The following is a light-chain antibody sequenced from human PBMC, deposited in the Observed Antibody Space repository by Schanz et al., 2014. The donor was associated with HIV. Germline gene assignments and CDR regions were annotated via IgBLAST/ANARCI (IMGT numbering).Light chain of an antibody. CDR2: DDN. Sequence: QSVLTQPPSLSGAPGQRVSLSCNGTSSNIGAGYDVHWYQQFPGTAPKLLIFDDNSRPSGVPGRFSGSKSDTSASLAITGLQAEDEADYYCCSYADGGTYVFGTGTKLTVL. V-gene: IGLV1-40*01. CDR1: SSNIGAGYD. CDR3: CSYADGGTYV. J-gene: IGLJ1*01.